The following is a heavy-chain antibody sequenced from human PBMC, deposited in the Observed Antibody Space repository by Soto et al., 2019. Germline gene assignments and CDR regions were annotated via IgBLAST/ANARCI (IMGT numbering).Heavy chain of an antibody. CDR3: AAHDSGGYYAEY. Sequence: QLQLQESGPGLVKPSETLSLTCTVSGDSVTISDYYWGWIRQPPGKGLEWIGSIHYSGITYYNPSLKRRVTISGDTSKKQFSLKLTSVTAADAAVYYCAAHDSGGYYAEYWGQGTLVTVSA. V-gene: IGHV4-39*01. CDR2: IHYSGIT. J-gene: IGHJ4*02. CDR1: GDSVTISDYY. D-gene: IGHD3-22*01.